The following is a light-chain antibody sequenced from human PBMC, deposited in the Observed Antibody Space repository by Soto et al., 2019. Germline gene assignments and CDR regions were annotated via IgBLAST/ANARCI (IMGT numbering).Light chain of an antibody. CDR3: QQYGSSALT. CDR2: GAS. V-gene: IGKV3-20*01. Sequence: EILLTQSPGTLSLSRGERSTLCCRSSQSVSNNYLAWYQQKPGQAPRLLIYGASNRATGIPDRFSGSGSGTDFTLTISGLEPEDFAVYYCQQYGSSALTFGGGTKVDIK. CDR1: QSVSNNY. J-gene: IGKJ4*01.